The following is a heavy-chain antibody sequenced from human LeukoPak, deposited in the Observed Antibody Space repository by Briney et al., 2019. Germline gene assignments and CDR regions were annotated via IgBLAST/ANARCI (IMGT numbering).Heavy chain of an antibody. CDR2: IHYSGST. CDR1: GGSISSSSYY. J-gene: IGHJ5*02. D-gene: IGHD6-13*01. Sequence: SETLSLTCAVPGGSISSSSYYWGWIRQPPGKGLEWIGSIHYSGSTYYVPSLKSRVTISVDTSKNQFSLQLSSVTAADTAVYFCARRDSSTSGALDPWGQGTLVTVSS. V-gene: IGHV4-39*01. CDR3: ARRDSSTSGALDP.